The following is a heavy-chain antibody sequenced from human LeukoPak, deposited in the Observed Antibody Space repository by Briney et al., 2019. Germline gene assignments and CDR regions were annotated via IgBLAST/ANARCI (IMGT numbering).Heavy chain of an antibody. CDR2: ISYDGSNK. J-gene: IGHJ5*02. D-gene: IGHD3-22*01. V-gene: IGHV3-30*19. Sequence: PGRSLRLSCAASGFTFSSYGMHWVRQAPGKGLEWVAVISYDGSNKYYADSVKGRFTISRDNSKNTLYLQMNSLRAEDTAVYYCARDPTYYYDSSGYFNWFDPWGQGTLVTVSS. CDR3: ARDPTYYYDSSGYFNWFDP. CDR1: GFTFSSYG.